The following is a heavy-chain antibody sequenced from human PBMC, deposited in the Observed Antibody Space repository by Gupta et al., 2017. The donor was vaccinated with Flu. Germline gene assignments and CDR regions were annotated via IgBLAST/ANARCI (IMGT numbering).Heavy chain of an antibody. Sequence: EVQLVESGGCLVQPGGSLILSCAVSACTFSIYSMICVRLAPGKGLEWVSYISSSSSTIYYADSVKGRFTISRDNAKNSLYLQMNSLRDEDTAVYYCARGTRDYYGSGSPRKVGWFDPWGQGTLVTVSS. V-gene: IGHV3-48*02. CDR2: ISSSSSTI. J-gene: IGHJ5*02. CDR3: ARGTRDYYGSGSPRKVGWFDP. CDR1: ACTFSIYS. D-gene: IGHD3-10*01.